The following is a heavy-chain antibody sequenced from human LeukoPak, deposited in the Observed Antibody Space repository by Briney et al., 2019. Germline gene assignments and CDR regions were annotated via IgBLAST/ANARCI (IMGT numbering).Heavy chain of an antibody. Sequence: GGSLRVSSAAPGFTLSASGMHSVRHALGKGRGWVAVIWYDGSNKYSADSVKGRFTISRDNSKHTLYLQMNSLRAEDTAVYYCAKDQAGLAVAVDWYFDLWGRGTLVTVSS. CDR1: GFTLSASG. V-gene: IGHV3-30*02. J-gene: IGHJ2*01. D-gene: IGHD6-19*01. CDR3: AKDQAGLAVAVDWYFDL. CDR2: IWYDGSNK.